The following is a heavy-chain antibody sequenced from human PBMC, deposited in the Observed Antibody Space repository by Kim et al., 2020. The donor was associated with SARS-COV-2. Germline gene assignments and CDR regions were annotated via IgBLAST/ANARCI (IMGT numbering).Heavy chain of an antibody. V-gene: IGHV4-39*07. CDR2: IYYTGST. D-gene: IGHD3-10*01. CDR1: GGSISSSSYY. CDR3: ARVFGSGSYYKYYYGMGV. J-gene: IGHJ6*02. Sequence: SETLSLTCTVSGGSISSSSYYWGWIRQPPGKGLEWIGSIYYTGSTYYNPSLKSRVTISVDTSKNQFSLKLSSVTAADTAVYYCARVFGSGSYYKYYYGMGVWGQGTTVTVSS.